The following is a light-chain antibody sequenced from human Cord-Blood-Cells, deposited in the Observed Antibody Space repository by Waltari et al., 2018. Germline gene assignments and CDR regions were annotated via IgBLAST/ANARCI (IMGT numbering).Light chain of an antibody. V-gene: IGLV2-14*03. J-gene: IGLJ3*02. Sequence: QSALTQPASVSGSPGQSITISCTGTSSDVGGYNYVSWYQQHQGKAPKLMIYDVSNRPSGVSNRFSGSKSVNTASLTISGLQAEDEADYYCSSYTSSSTWVFGGGTKLTVL. CDR3: SSYTSSSTWV. CDR2: DVS. CDR1: SSDVGGYNY.